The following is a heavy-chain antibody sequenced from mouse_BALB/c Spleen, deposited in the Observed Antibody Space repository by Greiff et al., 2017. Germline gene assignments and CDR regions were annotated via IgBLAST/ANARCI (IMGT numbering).Heavy chain of an antibody. CDR1: GFTFTSYW. J-gene: IGHJ3*01. V-gene: IGHV1-7*01. CDR3: ARGELRTFAY. D-gene: IGHD4-1*01. Sequence: QVQLLQSGAELAKPGASVKMSCKASGFTFTSYWMHWVKQRPGQGLEWIGYINPSTGYTEYNQKFKDKATLTADKSSSTAYMQLSSLTSEDSAVYYCARGELRTFAYWGQGTLVTVSA. CDR2: INPSTGYT.